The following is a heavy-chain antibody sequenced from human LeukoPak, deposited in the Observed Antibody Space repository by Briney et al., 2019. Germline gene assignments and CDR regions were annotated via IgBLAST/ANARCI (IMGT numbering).Heavy chain of an antibody. CDR3: ARFPITIFGVVRRAYFDY. J-gene: IGHJ4*02. CDR1: GGSFSGYY. V-gene: IGHV4-34*01. Sequence: PSETLSLTCAVYGGSFSGYYWSWIRQPPGKGLEWIGEINHSGSTNYSPSLKSRVTISVDTSKNQFSLKLSSVTAADTAVYYCARFPITIFGVVRRAYFDYWGQGTLVTVSS. D-gene: IGHD3-3*01. CDR2: INHSGST.